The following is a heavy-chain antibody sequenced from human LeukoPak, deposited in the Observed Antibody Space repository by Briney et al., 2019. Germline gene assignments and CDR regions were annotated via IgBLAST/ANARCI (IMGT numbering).Heavy chain of an antibody. J-gene: IGHJ4*01. V-gene: IGHV1-2*04. D-gene: IGHD3-10*01. CDR2: INPNSGGT. CDR3: ARDTPFLDGTGTYYFDS. CDR1: GYAFTGYY. Sequence: ASVKVSCKASGYAFTGYYMHWVRQAPGQGLEWMGWINPNSGGTNYAQKFQGWVTMTRDTSISTAYMELSRLRSDDTAVYYCARDTPFLDGTGTYYFDSWGQGTLVTVSS.